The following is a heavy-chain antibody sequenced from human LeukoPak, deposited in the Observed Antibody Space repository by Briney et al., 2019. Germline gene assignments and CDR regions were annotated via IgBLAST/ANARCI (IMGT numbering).Heavy chain of an antibody. V-gene: IGHV4-30-4*08. J-gene: IGHJ4*02. D-gene: IGHD6-13*01. CDR1: GGSISSGDYY. CDR2: IYYSGST. CDR3: ARVSGQQLYFY. Sequence: SETLSLTCTVPGGSISSGDYYWSWIRQPAGKGLEWIGYIYYSGSTYYNPSLKSRVTISVDTSKNQFSLKLSSVTAADTAVYYCARVSGQQLYFYWGQGTLVTVSS.